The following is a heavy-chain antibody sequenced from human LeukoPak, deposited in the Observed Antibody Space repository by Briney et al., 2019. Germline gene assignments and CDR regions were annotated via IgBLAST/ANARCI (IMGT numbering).Heavy chain of an antibody. D-gene: IGHD1-26*01. CDR3: ARDPKSGSFNFDC. Sequence: ASVKVSCKTSGYSFTSYGITWVRQAPGQVLEWMGWINPYNGDTNYAQKLQGRVTMTTYTSTSTAYMELRSLRSDDTAVYYCARDPKSGSFNFDCWGQGTLVTVSS. J-gene: IGHJ4*02. CDR1: GYSFTSYG. CDR2: INPYNGDT. V-gene: IGHV1-18*01.